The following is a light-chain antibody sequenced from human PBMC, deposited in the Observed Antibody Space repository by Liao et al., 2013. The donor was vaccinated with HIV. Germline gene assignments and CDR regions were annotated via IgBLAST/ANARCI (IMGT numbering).Light chain of an antibody. V-gene: IGLV3-1*01. CDR1: NLGDKY. CDR3: QAWDSSTRVV. Sequence: SYELTQPPSVSVSPGQTATIACSGDNLGDKYASWYQQKPGQSPVMVIYQDVQRPSGIPERFSGSNSGNTATLTISGTQAMDEADYYCQAWDSSTRVVFGGGTKLTVL. CDR2: QDV. J-gene: IGLJ2*01.